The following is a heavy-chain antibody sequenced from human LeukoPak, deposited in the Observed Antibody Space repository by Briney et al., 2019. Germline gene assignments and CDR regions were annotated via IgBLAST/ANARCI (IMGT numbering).Heavy chain of an antibody. D-gene: IGHD3-3*01. CDR1: GFTFSSYG. CDR3: TKDRSIITIFGVARRDYYMDV. CDR2: IRYDGSNK. J-gene: IGHJ6*03. Sequence: GGSLRLSCAASGFTFSSYGMHWVRQAPGKGLEWVAFIRYDGSNKYYADSVKGRFTISRDNSKNTMYLQMNSLRDEDTAVYYCTKDRSIITIFGVARRDYYMDVWGKGTTVTVSS. V-gene: IGHV3-30*02.